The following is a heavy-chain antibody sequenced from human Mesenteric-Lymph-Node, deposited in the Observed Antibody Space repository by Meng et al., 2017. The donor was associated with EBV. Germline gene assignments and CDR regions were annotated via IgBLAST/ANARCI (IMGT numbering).Heavy chain of an antibody. D-gene: IGHD4-17*01. V-gene: IGHV1-69*06. CDR3: TRGEAVTSFDY. CDR2: IIPLFGTI. CDR1: GCSFSTYQ. Sequence: QVHRDESGVEVKSPGSWVKVTCKATGCSFSTYQINWVRQAPGQGLEWMGGIIPLFGTINYAQKFQARVTITADKSTNTAYMELVSLRSDDTAVYYCTRGEAVTSFDYWGQGTLVTVSS. J-gene: IGHJ4*02.